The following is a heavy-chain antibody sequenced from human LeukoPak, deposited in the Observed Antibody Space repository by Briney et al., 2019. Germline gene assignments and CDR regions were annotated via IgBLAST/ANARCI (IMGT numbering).Heavy chain of an antibody. D-gene: IGHD3-22*01. V-gene: IGHV3-23*01. CDR1: GFTFRSYA. CDR2: ISGSGGST. J-gene: IGHJ4*02. CDR3: ALERGYYDSSGYDDY. Sequence: GGSLRLSCAASGFTFRSYAMSWVRQAPGKGLEWVSAISGSGGSTYYADSVKGRFTISRDNSKNTLYLQMNSLRAEDTAVYYCALERGYYDSSGYDDYWGQGTLVTVSS.